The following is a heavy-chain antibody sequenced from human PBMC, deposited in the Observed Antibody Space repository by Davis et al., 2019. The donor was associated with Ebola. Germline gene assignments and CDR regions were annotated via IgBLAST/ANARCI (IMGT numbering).Heavy chain of an antibody. J-gene: IGHJ4*02. CDR3: VKGIVGTAKVY. CDR1: GFTFSSYT. CDR2: IRSDGINT. Sequence: GGSLRLSCSASGFTFSSYTVHWVRQAPGKGLECVSAIRSDGINTYYADSVKGRFTISRDNSKNILYLQMSSLRAEDTAVYYCVKGIVGTAKVYWGQGTLVTVSS. V-gene: IGHV3-64D*08. D-gene: IGHD1-26*01.